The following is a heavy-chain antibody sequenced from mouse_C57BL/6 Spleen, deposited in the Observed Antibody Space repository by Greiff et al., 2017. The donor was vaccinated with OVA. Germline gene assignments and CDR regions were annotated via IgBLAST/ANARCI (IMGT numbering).Heavy chain of an antibody. J-gene: IGHJ4*01. Sequence: EVQLVESGGGLVKPGGSLKLSCAASGFTFSDYGMHWVRQAPEQGLEWVAYISSGSGTIYYADTVKGRFTISRDNAKNTLFLHMTSLRSEDTAMDYCAREGSIVTSYYAMDYWGQGTSVTVSS. D-gene: IGHD2-5*01. CDR1: GFTFSDYG. CDR3: AREGSIVTSYYAMDY. CDR2: ISSGSGTI. V-gene: IGHV5-17*01.